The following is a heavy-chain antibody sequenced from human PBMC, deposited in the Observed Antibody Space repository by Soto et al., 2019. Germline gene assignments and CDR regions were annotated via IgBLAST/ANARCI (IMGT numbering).Heavy chain of an antibody. Sequence: SETLSLTCTVSGGSISSGGYYWSWIRQHPGKGLEWIGYIYYSGSTYYNPSLKSRVTISVDTSKNQLSLKQSSVTAADTSMYFCGGGRVSVDYWVLGTLVTVSS. CDR2: IYYSGST. V-gene: IGHV4-31*03. J-gene: IGHJ4*02. CDR3: GGGRVSVDY. CDR1: GGSISSGGYY.